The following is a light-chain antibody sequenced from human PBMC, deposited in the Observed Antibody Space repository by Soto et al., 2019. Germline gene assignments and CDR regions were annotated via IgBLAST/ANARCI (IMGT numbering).Light chain of an antibody. J-gene: IGLJ1*01. CDR3: SSSASTSTAV. Sequence: VRSEPGSVCGSTSQSIAISCNGTSSGVGAYNYVSWYQQHPGKAPKLMIYEVNCRPSGVSNRFSGSKSGITASLTISGLQAEDEADYYCSSSASTSTAVFGSETKVTVL. CDR2: EVN. CDR1: SSGVGAYNY. V-gene: IGLV2-14*01.